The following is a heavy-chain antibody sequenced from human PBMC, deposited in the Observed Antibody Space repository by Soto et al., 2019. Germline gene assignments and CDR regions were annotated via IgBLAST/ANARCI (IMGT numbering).Heavy chain of an antibody. D-gene: IGHD3-10*01. J-gene: IGHJ6*02. Sequence: ASVKVSCKASGYTFTGYYMHWVRQAPGQGLERMGWINPNSGGTNYAQKFQGWVTMTRDTSISTAYMELSRLRSDDTAVYYCAREDKLPGYGMDVWGQGTTVTVS. V-gene: IGHV1-2*04. CDR2: INPNSGGT. CDR3: AREDKLPGYGMDV. CDR1: GYTFTGYY.